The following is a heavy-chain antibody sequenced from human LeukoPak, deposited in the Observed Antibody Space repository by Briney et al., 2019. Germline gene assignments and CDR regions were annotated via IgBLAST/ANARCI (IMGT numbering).Heavy chain of an antibody. Sequence: SETLSLTCTVSGGSISSGGYYWSWIRQHPGKGLEWIGYIYYSGSTYYNPSLESRVTISADTSKNQFSLKLSSVTAADTAVYFCARARSAAGNFDFWGQGTLVTVSS. D-gene: IGHD6-13*01. V-gene: IGHV4-31*03. CDR3: ARARSAAGNFDF. J-gene: IGHJ4*02. CDR2: IYYSGST. CDR1: GGSISSGGYY.